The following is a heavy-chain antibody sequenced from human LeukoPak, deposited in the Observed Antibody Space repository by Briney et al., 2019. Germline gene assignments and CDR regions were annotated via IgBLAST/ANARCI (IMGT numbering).Heavy chain of an antibody. V-gene: IGHV4-39*01. CDR3: ASIRLGSWPEYFQH. Sequence: SETLSLTCSVSGGSISSTSYYWGWIRQPPGKGLQWIGGIYYSGNTFYNPSLKSRVTISVDTSKNQFTLKLSSVTAADTAVFYCASIRLGSWPEYFQHWGQGTLVTVSS. CDR1: GGSISSTSYY. D-gene: IGHD6-13*01. CDR2: IYYSGNT. J-gene: IGHJ1*01.